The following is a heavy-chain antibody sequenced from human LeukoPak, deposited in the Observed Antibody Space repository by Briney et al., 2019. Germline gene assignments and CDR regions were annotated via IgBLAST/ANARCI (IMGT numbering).Heavy chain of an antibody. CDR1: GGTFSSYA. Sequence: GGSVKVSCKASGGTFSSYAISWVRQATGQGLEWMGWMNPNSGNTGYAQKFQGRVTMTRNTSISTAYMELSSLRSEDTAVYYCARAAGYSYGDIDYWGQGTLVTVSP. CDR2: MNPNSGNT. CDR3: ARAAGYSYGDIDY. D-gene: IGHD5-18*01. V-gene: IGHV1-8*02. J-gene: IGHJ4*02.